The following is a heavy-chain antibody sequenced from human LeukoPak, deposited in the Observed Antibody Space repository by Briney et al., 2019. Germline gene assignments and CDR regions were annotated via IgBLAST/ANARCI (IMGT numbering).Heavy chain of an antibody. V-gene: IGHV1-2*02. CDR1: GYTFTGCY. D-gene: IGHD1-26*01. CDR2: INPNSGGT. J-gene: IGHJ4*02. CDR3: AREYSGSYSLDY. Sequence: ASVKVSCKASGYTFTGCYMHWVRQAPGQGLERMGWINPNSGGTNYAQKFQGRVTMTRDTSISTAYMELSRLRSDDTAVYYCAREYSGSYSLDYWGQGTLVTVSS.